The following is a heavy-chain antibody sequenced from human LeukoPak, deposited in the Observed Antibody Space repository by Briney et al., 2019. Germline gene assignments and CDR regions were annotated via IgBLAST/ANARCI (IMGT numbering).Heavy chain of an antibody. J-gene: IGHJ4*02. D-gene: IGHD3-22*01. Sequence: PGGSLRLSCAASGFTFDEYGMSWVRHAPGKGLEWVAGINWNGGSTVYGDSVKGRFTISRDNAKNSLYLQMNSLRAEDTALYYCARAYYYDSSGYLDYWGQGTLVTVSS. CDR1: GFTFDEYG. CDR3: ARAYYYDSSGYLDY. CDR2: INWNGGST. V-gene: IGHV3-20*04.